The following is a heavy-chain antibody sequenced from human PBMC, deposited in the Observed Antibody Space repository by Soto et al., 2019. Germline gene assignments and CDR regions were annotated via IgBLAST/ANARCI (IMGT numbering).Heavy chain of an antibody. CDR1: GYTFTSCG. D-gene: IGHD1-20*01. J-gene: IGHJ4*02. V-gene: IGHV1-18*01. Sequence: GASVKVSCKASGYTFTSCGISWVRQAPGQGLEWMGWISAYNGNTKYAQNLQGRVTMTTDTSTSTAYMELRSLRSDDTAVYYCARDAAIGMNDYWGQGTLVTVSS. CDR3: ARDAAIGMNDY. CDR2: ISAYNGNT.